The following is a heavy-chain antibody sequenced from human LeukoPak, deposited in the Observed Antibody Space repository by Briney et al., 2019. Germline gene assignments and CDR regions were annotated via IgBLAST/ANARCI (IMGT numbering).Heavy chain of an antibody. CDR1: GYSISSGYF. CDR3: ARGPEAYYDSSGYYSPHFDY. J-gene: IGHJ4*02. CDR2: FYHSGIT. D-gene: IGHD3-22*01. Sequence: PSETLSLTCTVSGYSISSGYFWGWIRQPPGKGLEWIGSFYHSGITYYNPSLKSRVTISVDTSKNQFSLKLSSVTAADTAVYYCARGPEAYYDSSGYYSPHFDYWGQGTLVTVSS. V-gene: IGHV4-38-2*02.